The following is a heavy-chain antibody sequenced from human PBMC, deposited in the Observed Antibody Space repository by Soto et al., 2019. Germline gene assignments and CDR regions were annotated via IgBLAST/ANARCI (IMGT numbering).Heavy chain of an antibody. Sequence: EVQLLESGGGLVQPGGSLRLSCAAAGFTYSSYAMSRVRKAPGKGLEWVSAISGSGGGTYYADSVKGRFTISRDNSENTLYLQMNSLRAEDTAVYYCAKCMTTVTTFPFDIWGQGTMVTVSS. CDR3: AKCMTTVTTFPFDI. CDR2: ISGSGGGT. V-gene: IGHV3-23*01. CDR1: GFTYSSYA. J-gene: IGHJ3*02. D-gene: IGHD4-17*01.